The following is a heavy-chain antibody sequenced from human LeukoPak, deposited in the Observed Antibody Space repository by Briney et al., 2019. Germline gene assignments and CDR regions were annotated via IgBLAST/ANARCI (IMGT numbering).Heavy chain of an antibody. J-gene: IGHJ5*02. Sequence: PSETLSLTCAVYGGCFSGYYWTLIRQTPGKGLEWIGEISHTGLTGSNPSLKSRVTIFVDSSKKQFSLRMTSVTAADTGVYYCARVPDITARPCDTWGPGTLVTVSS. CDR2: ISHTGLT. CDR1: GGCFSGYY. D-gene: IGHD1-1*01. CDR3: ARVPDITARPCDT. V-gene: IGHV4-34*01.